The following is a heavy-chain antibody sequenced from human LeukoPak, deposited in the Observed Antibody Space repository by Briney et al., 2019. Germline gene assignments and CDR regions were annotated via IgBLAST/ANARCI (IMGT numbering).Heavy chain of an antibody. V-gene: IGHV1-18*01. Sequence: ASVKVSCKASGYTFSSYGISWVRQAPGQGLEWMGWINTYNGNTNYAQKFQGRVTMTRDTSTSTVYMELSSLRSEDTAVYYCARHGSGRYYPAEGRVDYWGQGTLVTVSS. CDR2: INTYNGNT. CDR1: GYTFSSYG. J-gene: IGHJ4*02. D-gene: IGHD3-10*01. CDR3: ARHGSGRYYPAEGRVDY.